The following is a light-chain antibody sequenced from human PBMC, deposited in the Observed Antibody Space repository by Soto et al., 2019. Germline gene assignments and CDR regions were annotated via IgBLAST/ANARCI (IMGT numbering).Light chain of an antibody. Sequence: QSALTQPASVSGSPGQSITISCTGTSSDVGSHNLVSWYQQHPGQAPKLMIYEVSKRPLGVSARFSASKSGNTASLTISGLQAEDEADYYCCSYGGSRAVFGGGTPLTV. CDR3: CSYGGSRAV. CDR1: SSDVGSHNL. J-gene: IGLJ7*01. CDR2: EVS. V-gene: IGLV2-23*02.